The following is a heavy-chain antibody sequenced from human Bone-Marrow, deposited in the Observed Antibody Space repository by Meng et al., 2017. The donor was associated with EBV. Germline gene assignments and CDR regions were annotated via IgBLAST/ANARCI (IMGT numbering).Heavy chain of an antibody. V-gene: IGHV1-8*01. CDR1: GYTFTSYD. CDR2: MNPNSGNT. D-gene: IGHD6-13*01. Sequence: QGQRVQSVAEGKKPGASVKVTCKASGYTFTSYDINWVRQATGQGLEWMGWMNPNSGNTGYAQKFQGRVTMTSNTSISTAYMELSSLRSEDTAVYYCARPGSSWYPYWYFDLWGRGTLVTVFS. J-gene: IGHJ2*01. CDR3: ARPGSSWYPYWYFDL.